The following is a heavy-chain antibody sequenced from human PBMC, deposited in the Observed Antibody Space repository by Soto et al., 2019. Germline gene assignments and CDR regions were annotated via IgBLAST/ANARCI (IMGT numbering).Heavy chain of an antibody. CDR2: MNHDGSEI. J-gene: IGHJ4*02. D-gene: IGHD3-16*02. Sequence: PGGSLRLSCVASGFTFSSFWMCWIRQTPGKGLEWVTNMNHDGSEIAYAGSVRGRFTVSRDNAKNSVYLQMNSLTVADTAVYFCARDFSYQRFDHWGQGALVTVSS. V-gene: IGHV3-7*01. CDR3: ARDFSYQRFDH. CDR1: GFTFSSFW.